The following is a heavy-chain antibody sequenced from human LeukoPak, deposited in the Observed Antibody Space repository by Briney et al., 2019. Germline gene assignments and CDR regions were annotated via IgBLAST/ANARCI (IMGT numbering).Heavy chain of an antibody. D-gene: IGHD3-10*02. V-gene: IGHV3-23*01. Sequence: GGSLRLSCAASGFTFSNYAMSWVRQAPGKGLEWVSGISGSDGTTYYADSVKGRFTISRDNSKNTLYLQMNSLRAEDTAVYYCAELGITMIGGVWGKGTTVTISS. CDR1: GFTFSNYA. CDR3: AELGITMIGGV. CDR2: ISGSDGTT. J-gene: IGHJ6*04.